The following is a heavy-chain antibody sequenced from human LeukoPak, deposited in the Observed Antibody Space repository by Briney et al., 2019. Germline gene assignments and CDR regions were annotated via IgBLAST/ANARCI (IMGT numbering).Heavy chain of an antibody. CDR1: GGSISSYY. Sequence: PSETLSLTCTVSGGSISSYYWSWIRQPPGKGLEWIGYIYYSGSTNYNPSLKSRVTISVDTSKNQFSLKLSSVTAADTAVYYCARGGYSYPRTDAFDIWGQGTMVTVSS. D-gene: IGHD5-18*01. CDR2: IYYSGST. CDR3: ARGGYSYPRTDAFDI. J-gene: IGHJ3*02. V-gene: IGHV4-59*12.